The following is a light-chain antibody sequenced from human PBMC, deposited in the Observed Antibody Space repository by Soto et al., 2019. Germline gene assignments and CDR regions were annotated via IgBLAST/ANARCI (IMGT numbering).Light chain of an antibody. CDR2: GAS. Sequence: EIVLTQSPGTLSLSPGDRATLSCRASQSVSSSYLAWYQQKPGQAPSLLIYGASNRATGIPDRFSGGGSGTYVTLSNSRLEPEDFAVYYCQQYGKSAMFTFGQGTKLEIK. CDR1: QSVSSSY. V-gene: IGKV3-20*01. CDR3: QQYGKSAMFT. J-gene: IGKJ2*01.